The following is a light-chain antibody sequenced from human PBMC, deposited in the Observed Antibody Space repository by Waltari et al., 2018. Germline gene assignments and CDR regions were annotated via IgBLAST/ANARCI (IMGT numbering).Light chain of an antibody. CDR2: RAS. CDR1: QSVGSSS. Sequence: DIVLTQSPGTASLSPGERVTLSCRASQSVGSSSLAWYQQKPGQAPRLVIYRASRRATGIPDRFSGSGSGTDFSLTISRLKPEDFAVYYCQQHGTLPATFGQGTKVEIK. J-gene: IGKJ1*01. V-gene: IGKV3-20*01. CDR3: QQHGTLPAT.